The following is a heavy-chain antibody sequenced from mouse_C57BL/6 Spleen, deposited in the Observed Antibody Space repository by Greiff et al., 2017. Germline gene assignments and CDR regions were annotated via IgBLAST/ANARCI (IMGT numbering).Heavy chain of an antibody. CDR3: ARRKKDGYWAMDY. V-gene: IGHV1-69*01. D-gene: IGHD2-3*01. Sequence: QVQLQQPGAELVMPGASVKLSCKASGYTFTSYWMHWVKQRPGQGLEWIGEIDPSDSYTNYNQKFKGKSTLTVDKSSSTAYMQLSSLTSEDSAVYYCARRKKDGYWAMDYWGQGTSVTVSS. CDR2: IDPSDSYT. CDR1: GYTFTSYW. J-gene: IGHJ4*01.